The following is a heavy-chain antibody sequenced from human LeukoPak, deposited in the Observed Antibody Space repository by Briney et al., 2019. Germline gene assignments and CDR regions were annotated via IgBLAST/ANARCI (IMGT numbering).Heavy chain of an antibody. V-gene: IGHV5-51*01. CDR2: IYPGDSDT. CDR1: GYSFTSYW. CDR3: AGLRPYYDSSGYQIDWFDP. J-gene: IGHJ5*02. Sequence: GESLKISCKGSGYSFTSYWIGWVRQMPGKGLEWMGIIYPGDSDTSYSPSFQGQVTISADKSISTAYLQWSSLKASDTAMYYCAGLRPYYDSSGYQIDWFDPWGQGTLVTVSS. D-gene: IGHD3-22*01.